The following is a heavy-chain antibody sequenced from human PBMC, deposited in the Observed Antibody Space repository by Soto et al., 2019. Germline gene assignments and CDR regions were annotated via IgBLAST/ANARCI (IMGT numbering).Heavy chain of an antibody. V-gene: IGHV3-9*01. CDR3: ARGLGGWYLYYFDY. J-gene: IGHJ4*02. CDR2: ISWNSGSI. D-gene: IGHD6-19*01. Sequence: GGSLRLSCAASGFTFNDYAMHWVRQAPGKGLEWVSSISWNSGSIHYADSVRGRFTISRDNAKTSLYLQMNSLRREDAALYYCARGLGGWYLYYFDYWGQGTLVTVSS. CDR1: GFTFNDYA.